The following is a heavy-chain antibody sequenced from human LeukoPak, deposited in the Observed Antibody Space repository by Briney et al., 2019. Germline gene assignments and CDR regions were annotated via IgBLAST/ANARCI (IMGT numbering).Heavy chain of an antibody. D-gene: IGHD4-17*01. J-gene: IGHJ4*02. CDR2: ISGDGGRK. Sequence: PGGSLRLSCAASGFTFDDYAMHWVGQAPGKGVEWVSLISGDGGRKYYADSVKGGFNISRDNSKNSLYLQMNSLRTEDTALYYCAKDMGPYGDYANDYWGQGTLVTVSS. CDR3: AKDMGPYGDYANDY. V-gene: IGHV3-43*02. CDR1: GFTFDDYA.